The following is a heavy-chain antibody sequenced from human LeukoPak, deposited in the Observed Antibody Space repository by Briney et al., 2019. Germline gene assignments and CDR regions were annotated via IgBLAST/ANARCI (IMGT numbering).Heavy chain of an antibody. CDR2: LNPNRAAT. CDR3: ARDRSTLGYRQFDY. J-gene: IGHJ4*02. CDR1: GYIFNDYY. V-gene: IGHV1-2*02. Sequence: GASVKVSCQASGYIFNDYYIHWVRQAPGQGLEWMGWLNPNRAATMYAQRFQGRVTMTWDTSISTAYMDLSALRSDDTALYYRARDRSTLGYRQFDYWGQGTLVIVSS. D-gene: IGHD5-18*01.